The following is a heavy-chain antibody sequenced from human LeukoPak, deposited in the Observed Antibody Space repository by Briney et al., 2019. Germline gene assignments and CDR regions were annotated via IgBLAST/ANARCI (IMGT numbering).Heavy chain of an antibody. V-gene: IGHV3-9*01. CDR2: ISWNSGSI. D-gene: IGHD1-26*01. CDR3: AKANSGSFSSSFDY. CDR1: AFTFDDYA. J-gene: IGHJ4*02. Sequence: GGSLRLSCAASAFTFDDYAMHWVRQAPGKGLEWVSGISWNSGSIGYADSVKGRFTISRDNAKNSLYLQMNSLRAEDTALYYCAKANSGSFSSSFDYWGQGTLVTVSS.